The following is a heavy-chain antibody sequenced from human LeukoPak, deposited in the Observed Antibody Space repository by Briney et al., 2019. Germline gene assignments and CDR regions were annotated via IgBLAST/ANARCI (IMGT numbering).Heavy chain of an antibody. CDR1: RFTFSTYA. V-gene: IGHV3-23*01. Sequence: PPGGSLRLSCTASRFTFSTYAMSWVRQAPGKGLEWVSSISGSGDTTYYTGPVKGRCTISRDNSKNALYLQMSSLRAEDTAVYYCAKSQRNDQQVVQRIDYWGQGTLVTVSS. CDR3: AKSQRNDQQVVQRIDY. CDR2: ISGSGDTT. J-gene: IGHJ4*02. D-gene: IGHD2-2*01.